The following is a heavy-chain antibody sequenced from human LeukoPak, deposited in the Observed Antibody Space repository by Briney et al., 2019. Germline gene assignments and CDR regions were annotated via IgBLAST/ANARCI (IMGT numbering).Heavy chain of an antibody. V-gene: IGHV1-18*04. J-gene: IGHJ4*02. CDR1: GYTFTSYG. CDR2: ISAYNGNT. D-gene: IGHD2-15*01. CDR3: ARVTCSSGGSCYFMVY. Sequence: ASVKVSCKSSGYTFTSYGISWVRQAPGQGLEWMGWISAYNGNTNYAQKLQGRVTMTTDTSTSTAYVELRSLRSDDTAVYYCARVTCSSGGSCYFMVYWGQGTLVTVSS.